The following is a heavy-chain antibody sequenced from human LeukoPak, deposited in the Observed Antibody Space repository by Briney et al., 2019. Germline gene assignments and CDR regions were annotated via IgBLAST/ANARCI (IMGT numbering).Heavy chain of an antibody. CDR3: ARDTAMVTCGSSGYYCWVFDY. V-gene: IGHV1-2*02. CDR2: INPNSGGT. D-gene: IGHD3-22*01. CDR1: GYTFTGYY. J-gene: IGHJ4*02. Sequence: SVKVSCKASGYTFTGYYMHWVRQAPGQGLEWMGWINPNSGGTNYAQKFQGRVTMTRDTSISTAYMELSRLRSDDTAVYYCARDTAMVTCGSSGYYCWVFDYWGQGTLVTVSS.